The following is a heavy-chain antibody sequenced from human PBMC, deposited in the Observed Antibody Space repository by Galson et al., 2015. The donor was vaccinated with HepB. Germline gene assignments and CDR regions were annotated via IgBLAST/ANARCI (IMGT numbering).Heavy chain of an antibody. V-gene: IGHV3-33*01. J-gene: IGHJ4*02. CDR3: ARPTTVTTRGWGESHYFDY. D-gene: IGHD4-17*01. Sequence: SLRLSCAASGFTFSSYGMHWVRQAPGKGLEWVAVIWYDGSNKYYADSVKGRFTISRDNSKNTLYLQMNSLRAEDTAVYYCARPTTVTTRGWGESHYFDYWGQGTLVTVSS. CDR2: IWYDGSNK. CDR1: GFTFSSYG.